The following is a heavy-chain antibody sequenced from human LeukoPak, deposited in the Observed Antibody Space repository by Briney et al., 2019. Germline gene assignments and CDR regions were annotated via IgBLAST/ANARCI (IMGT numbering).Heavy chain of an antibody. Sequence: GGSLRLSCAASGFTFSKYAMHWVRQAPGKGLEWVAFIRHNGSDKYYIDSVKDRFIISRDNSKNTLYLQMNSLRSEDTAVYYCAGGDRSGWDFDYWGQGTLVTVSS. CDR2: IRHNGSDK. CDR1: GFTFSKYA. J-gene: IGHJ4*02. D-gene: IGHD6-19*01. CDR3: AGGDRSGWDFDY. V-gene: IGHV3-30*02.